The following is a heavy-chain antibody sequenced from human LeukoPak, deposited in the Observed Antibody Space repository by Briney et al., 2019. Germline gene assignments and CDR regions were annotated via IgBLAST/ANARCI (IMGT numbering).Heavy chain of an antibody. CDR2: IYHSGST. CDR1: GGSLSSSNW. Sequence: PSGTLSLTCAVSGGSLSSSNWWSWVRQAPGKGLEWIGEIYHSGSTNYNPSLKSRVTISVDKSKNQFSLKLSSVTAADTAVYYCARAPSKPDYGDIFSPYAFDIWGQGTMVTVSS. J-gene: IGHJ3*02. D-gene: IGHD4-17*01. V-gene: IGHV4-4*02. CDR3: ARAPSKPDYGDIFSPYAFDI.